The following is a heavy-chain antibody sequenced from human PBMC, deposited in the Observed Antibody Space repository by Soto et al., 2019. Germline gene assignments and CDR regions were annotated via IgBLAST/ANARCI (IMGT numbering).Heavy chain of an antibody. Sequence: QMQLVQSGPEVKKPGTSVKVSCKASGFTFTSSAMQWVRQARGQRLEWIGWIVVGSGNTNYAQKFQERVTITRDMTNSTAYMELSSLRSEDTAVYYCAADRPDCSGGSGYLGGFDPWGQGTLVTVSS. CDR1: GFTFTSSA. CDR3: AADRPDCSGGSGYLGGFDP. D-gene: IGHD2-15*01. CDR2: IVVGSGNT. J-gene: IGHJ5*02. V-gene: IGHV1-58*02.